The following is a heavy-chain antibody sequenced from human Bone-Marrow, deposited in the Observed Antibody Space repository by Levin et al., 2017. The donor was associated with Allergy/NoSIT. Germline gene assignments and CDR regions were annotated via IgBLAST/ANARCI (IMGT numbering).Heavy chain of an antibody. Sequence: GGSLRLSCAASGFTLSSYAMSWVRQAPGKGLEWVSAISSSADNTYYAASVRGRFTISRDISKNTLFLQMSSLRADDTAVYYCAKDGPSRDGGNSRATNYLDYWGQGTLVTVSS. CDR2: ISSSADNT. D-gene: IGHD4-23*01. V-gene: IGHV3-23*01. CDR3: AKDGPSRDGGNSRATNYLDY. J-gene: IGHJ4*02. CDR1: GFTLSSYA.